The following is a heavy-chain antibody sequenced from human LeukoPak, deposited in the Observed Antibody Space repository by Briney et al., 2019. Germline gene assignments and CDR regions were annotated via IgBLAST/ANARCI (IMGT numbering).Heavy chain of an antibody. CDR1: GGSISSYY. Sequence: PSETLSLTCTVSGGSISSYYWGWIRQPPGKGLEWIGYIYYSGSTNYNPSLKSRVTISVDTSKNQFSLKLSSVTAADTAVYYCARDQRIAAAPTLWGQGTLVTASS. V-gene: IGHV4-59*01. CDR2: IYYSGST. J-gene: IGHJ4*02. D-gene: IGHD6-13*01. CDR3: ARDQRIAAAPTL.